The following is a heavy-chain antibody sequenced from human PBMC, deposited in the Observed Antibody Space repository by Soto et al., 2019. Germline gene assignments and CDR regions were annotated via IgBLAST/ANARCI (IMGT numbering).Heavy chain of an antibody. D-gene: IGHD3-22*01. CDR3: ARAVLDSSGYYYSYYYGMDV. CDR2: IIPIFGTA. J-gene: IGHJ6*02. V-gene: IGHV1-69*01. Sequence: QVRLVQSGAEVKKPGSSVKVSCKASGGTFSSYAISWVRQAPGQGLEWMGGIIPIFGTANYAQKFQGRVTITADESTSTAYMELSSLRSEDTAVYYCARAVLDSSGYYYSYYYGMDVWGQGTTVTVSS. CDR1: GGTFSSYA.